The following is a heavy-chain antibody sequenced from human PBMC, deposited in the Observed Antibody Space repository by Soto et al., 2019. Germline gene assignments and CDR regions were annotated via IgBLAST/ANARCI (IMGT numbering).Heavy chain of an antibody. J-gene: IGHJ5*02. CDR2: IYYSGST. Sequence: QLQLQESGPGLVKPSETLSLTCTVSGGSISSSSYYWGWIRQPPGKGLEWIGSIYYSGSTYYNPSLKLRVTISLDTSKNHFSLKLSSVTAADTAVYYCARLPVVDYEGSGNWFDPWRQGTLVTVSS. CDR1: GGSISSSSYY. D-gene: IGHD4-17*01. V-gene: IGHV4-39*01. CDR3: ARLPVVDYEGSGNWFDP.